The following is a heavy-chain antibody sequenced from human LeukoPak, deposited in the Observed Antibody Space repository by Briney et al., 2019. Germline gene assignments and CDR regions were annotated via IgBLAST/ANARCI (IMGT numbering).Heavy chain of an antibody. J-gene: IGHJ6*02. Sequence: PGGSLRLSCAASGFTVSSNYMSWVRQAPGKGLEWVSVIYSGGSTYYADSVKGRFTISRDNSKNTLYLQMNSLRAEDTAVYYCAKDLSVRYCSGGSCRFYYYYYGMDVWGQGTTVTVSS. CDR3: AKDLSVRYCSGGSCRFYYYYYGMDV. D-gene: IGHD2-15*01. CDR2: IYSGGST. CDR1: GFTVSSNY. V-gene: IGHV3-66*02.